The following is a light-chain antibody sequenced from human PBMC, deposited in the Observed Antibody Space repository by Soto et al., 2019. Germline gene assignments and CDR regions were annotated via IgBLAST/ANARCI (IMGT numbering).Light chain of an antibody. CDR3: QQYGSSGT. J-gene: IGKJ1*01. CDR2: GAS. Sequence: EIGMTQSPATRSVSPGERATLSFRASQSVSSNLAWYQQKPGQAPRLLIYGASTRATGIPARFSGSGSGTEFTLTFSRLEPEDFAVYYCQQYGSSGTFGQGAKV. CDR1: QSVSSN. V-gene: IGKV3-15*01.